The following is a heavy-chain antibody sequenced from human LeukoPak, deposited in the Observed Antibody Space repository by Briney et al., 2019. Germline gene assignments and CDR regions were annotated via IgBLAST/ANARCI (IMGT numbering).Heavy chain of an antibody. V-gene: IGHV4-30-4*08. J-gene: IGHJ6*03. D-gene: IGHD2-15*01. CDR2: IYYSGST. Sequence: SQTLSLTCAVYSGSISSGDYYWSWIRQPPGKGLQWIGYIYYSGSTYYNPSLKSRVTISADTSKNQFSLKLSSVTAADTAVYYYAREVEAYYYYYMDVWGTGTTVTVSS. CDR1: SGSISSGDYY. CDR3: AREVEAYYYYYMDV.